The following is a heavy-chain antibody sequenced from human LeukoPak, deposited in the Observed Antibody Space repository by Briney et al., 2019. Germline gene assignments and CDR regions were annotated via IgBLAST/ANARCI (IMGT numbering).Heavy chain of an antibody. CDR2: MNPNSGNT. CDR3: ARGPTTLRYNWFDP. CDR1: RYTFTSYD. Sequence: ASVKVSCKASRYTFTSYDINWVRQATGQGGEWMGWMNPNSGNTGYAQKFQGRVTMTRNTSTSTAYMELSSLRSEDTAMYYCARGPTTLRYNWFDPWGQGTLVTVSS. J-gene: IGHJ5*02. V-gene: IGHV1-8*01. D-gene: IGHD2-15*01.